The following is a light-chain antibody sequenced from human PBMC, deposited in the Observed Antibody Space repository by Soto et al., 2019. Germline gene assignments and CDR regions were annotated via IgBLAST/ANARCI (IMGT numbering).Light chain of an antibody. CDR1: QSISSW. Sequence: DIQMTQSPSTLSGSVGDRVTITCRASQSISSWLAWYQQKPGKAPNLLIYKASTLESGVPSRFSGSGSGTDFTLTISRLEPEDFAVYYCQQYGSSPQTFGQGTKV. J-gene: IGKJ1*01. V-gene: IGKV1-5*03. CDR3: QQYGSSPQT. CDR2: KAS.